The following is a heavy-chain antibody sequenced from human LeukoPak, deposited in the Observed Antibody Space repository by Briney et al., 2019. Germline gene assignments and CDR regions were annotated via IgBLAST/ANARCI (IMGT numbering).Heavy chain of an antibody. CDR1: GGSISSGGYY. J-gene: IGHJ6*02. CDR2: IYHGGST. D-gene: IGHD6-13*01. Sequence: SETLSLTCTVSGGSISSGGYYWSWIRQPPGKGLEWIGYIYHGGSTYYNPSLKSRVTISVDTSKNQFSLKLSSVTAADTAVYYCARAQQLVEYGMDVWGQGTTVTVSS. V-gene: IGHV4-30-2*01. CDR3: ARAQQLVEYGMDV.